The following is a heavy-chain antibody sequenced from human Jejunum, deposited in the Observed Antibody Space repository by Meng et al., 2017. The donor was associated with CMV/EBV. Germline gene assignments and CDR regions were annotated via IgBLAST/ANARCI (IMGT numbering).Heavy chain of an antibody. D-gene: IGHD3-22*01. Sequence: QVQVVQSGIEGRKPGSSVKVSCKSSGDVFKNYALNWGRQAPGQGLEWMGGIIAVLKTPTYAQKFRGRLTITADESTGTTYMDLTSLTSEDTAVYYCARGFSNGYLPFDYWGQGTLVTVSS. CDR3: ARGFSNGYLPFDY. CDR2: IIAVLKTP. J-gene: IGHJ4*02. V-gene: IGHV1-69*01. CDR1: GDVFKNYA.